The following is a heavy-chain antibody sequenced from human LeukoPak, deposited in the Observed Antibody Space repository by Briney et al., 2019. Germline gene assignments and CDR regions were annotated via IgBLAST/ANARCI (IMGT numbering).Heavy chain of an antibody. CDR2: IPYDGNNK. CDR3: ARESGVLRGYSYGQ. D-gene: IGHD5-18*01. Sequence: PGRSLRLSCAASGFTFGSYAMHWVRQAPGKGLEWVAVIPYDGNNKKYADSVKGRFTISRDNSKNTLYLQMNSLRAEDTAVYYCARESGVLRGYSYGQWGQGILVTVSS. V-gene: IGHV3-30*04. J-gene: IGHJ4*02. CDR1: GFTFGSYA.